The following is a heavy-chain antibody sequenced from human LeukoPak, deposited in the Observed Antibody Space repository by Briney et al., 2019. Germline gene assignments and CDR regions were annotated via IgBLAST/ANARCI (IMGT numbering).Heavy chain of an antibody. CDR2: ISYDGSNK. D-gene: IGHD6-13*01. CDR3: AKEGPKYSSIWNYFDY. CDR1: GFTLSSYG. Sequence: PGGSLRLSCAASGFTLSSYGMHWVRQAPGKGLEWVAVISYDGSNKYYADSVKGRFTISRDNSKNTLYLQMNSLRAEDTAVYYCAKEGPKYSSIWNYFDYWGQGTLVTVSS. V-gene: IGHV3-30*18. J-gene: IGHJ4*02.